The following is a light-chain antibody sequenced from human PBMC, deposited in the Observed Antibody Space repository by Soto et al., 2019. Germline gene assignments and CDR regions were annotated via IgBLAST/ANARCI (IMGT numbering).Light chain of an antibody. Sequence: EIVLTQSPGTLSLSPGERATLSCRASQSVSSNYLAWYQQKPGQAPRLLIYGASSRATGIPDRFSGSGSGTDFTLTISSLEPEDFAVYYCQQYAGAPLTFGQGTKVEI. CDR3: QQYAGAPLT. CDR2: GAS. V-gene: IGKV3-20*01. CDR1: QSVSSNY. J-gene: IGKJ1*01.